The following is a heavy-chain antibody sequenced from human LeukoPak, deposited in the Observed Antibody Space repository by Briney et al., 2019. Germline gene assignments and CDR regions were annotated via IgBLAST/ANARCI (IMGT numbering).Heavy chain of an antibody. CDR3: SRAGTADAFDI. J-gene: IGHJ3*02. CDR2: IYFIGSV. CDR1: GGSFGSYY. Sequence: PSETLSLTCTVSGGSFGSYYWSWIRQPPGKGLEWIGYIYFIGSVNYSPSLKSRVTMSIDMSKNQFSLKLTSVTAADTANYYCSRAGTADAFDIWGQGTLVTVSS. V-gene: IGHV4-59*01. D-gene: IGHD2-21*02.